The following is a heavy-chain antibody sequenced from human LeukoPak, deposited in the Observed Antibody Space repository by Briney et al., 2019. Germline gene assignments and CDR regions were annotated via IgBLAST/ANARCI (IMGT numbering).Heavy chain of an antibody. CDR3: ASCDYSYYFDY. D-gene: IGHD4-17*01. J-gene: IGHJ4*02. V-gene: IGHV4-38-2*01. Sequence: GSLRLSCAASGFTFSSYSMNWIRQPPGKGLEWIGSIYHSGSTYYNPSLKSRVTISVDTSKNQFSLKLSSVTAADTAVYYCASCDYSYYFDYWGQGTLVTVSS. CDR1: GFTFSSYS. CDR2: IYHSGST.